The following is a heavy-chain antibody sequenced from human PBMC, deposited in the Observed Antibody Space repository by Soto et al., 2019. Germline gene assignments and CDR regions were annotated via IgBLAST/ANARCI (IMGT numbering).Heavy chain of an antibody. V-gene: IGHV4-4*07. J-gene: IGHJ6*02. CDR1: GGSMTSHY. CDR3: ARGAVAGVDYGMDV. D-gene: IGHD6-13*01. CDR2: IYTSGGT. Sequence: SETLSLTCSVSGGSMTSHYWSWIRQPAGKGLEWIGRIYTSGGTNYNPSLESRVTMSRDTSKKQISLKLSSVTAADTAVYYCARGAVAGVDYGMDVWGQGTTVTVSS.